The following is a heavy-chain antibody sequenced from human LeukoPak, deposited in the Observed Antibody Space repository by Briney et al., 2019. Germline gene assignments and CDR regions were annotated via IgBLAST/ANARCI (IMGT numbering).Heavy chain of an antibody. CDR1: GFTFSSYN. D-gene: IGHD4-17*01. CDR2: ISSSSSYI. CDR3: ARGDYGDYGDYFDY. V-gene: IGHV3-21*01. J-gene: IGHJ4*02. Sequence: GGSLRLSCAASGFTFSSYNMNWVRQAPGKGLEWVSSISSSSSYIYYADSVKGRFTISRDNAKNSLYLQMNSLRAEDTAVYYCARGDYGDYGDYFDYWGQGTLVTVSS.